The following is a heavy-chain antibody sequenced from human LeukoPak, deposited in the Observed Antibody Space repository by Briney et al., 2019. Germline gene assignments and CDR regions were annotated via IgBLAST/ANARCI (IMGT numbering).Heavy chain of an antibody. V-gene: IGHV3-23*01. CDR3: AKLGGSSSSRLDY. J-gene: IGHJ4*02. D-gene: IGHD6-6*01. CDR2: ISDSGGRT. Sequence: GGSLRLSCAVSGITLSNYGMSWIRQAPGKGLEWVAGISDSGGRTNYADSVKGRFTISRDNPKNTLYLQMNSLRAEDTAVYFCAKLGGSSSSRLDYWGQGTLVTVSS. CDR1: GITLSNYG.